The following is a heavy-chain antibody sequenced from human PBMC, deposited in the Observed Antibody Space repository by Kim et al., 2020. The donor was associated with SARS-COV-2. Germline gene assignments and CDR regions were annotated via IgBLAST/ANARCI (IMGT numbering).Heavy chain of an antibody. J-gene: IGHJ6*02. D-gene: IGHD3-9*01. V-gene: IGHV3-30*02. Sequence: YDESNKYYADSVKGRFTISRDNSNNTLYLQMNSRRAEDTAVYYCAKEMNVYYDILSGYLPPYYYYDMDVWGQGTTVTVSS. CDR2: YDESNK. CDR3: AKEMNVYYDILSGYLPPYYYYDMDV.